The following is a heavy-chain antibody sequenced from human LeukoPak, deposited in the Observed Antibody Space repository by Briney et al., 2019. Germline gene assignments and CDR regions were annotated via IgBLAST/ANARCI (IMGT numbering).Heavy chain of an antibody. J-gene: IGHJ3*02. V-gene: IGHV3-30*02. Sequence: GGSLRLSCAASGFTFSSYGMHWVRQAPGKGLEWVTFIRYDGSNKYYTDSVKGRFTISRDNSRDTLYLQMNSLRAEDTAVYYCAKSGRTYGFPEDPSHIWGQGTMVAVSS. CDR1: GFTFSSYG. CDR2: IRYDGSNK. CDR3: AKSGRTYGFPEDPSHI. D-gene: IGHD3-10*01.